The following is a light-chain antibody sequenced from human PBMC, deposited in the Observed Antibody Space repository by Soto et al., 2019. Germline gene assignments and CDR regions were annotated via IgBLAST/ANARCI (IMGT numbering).Light chain of an antibody. CDR2: YDD. J-gene: IGLJ1*01. CDR3: AAWDDSLGVYF. CDR1: SSNIEDNA. Sequence: QSVLTQPPSVSGAPRQRVTISCSGSSSNIEDNAVNWYQQLPGKTPKLLIYYDDLLPSGVSDRFSGSKSGTSASLAISGIQSEDEADYYCAAWDDSLGVYFFGSGTKLTVL. V-gene: IGLV1-36*01.